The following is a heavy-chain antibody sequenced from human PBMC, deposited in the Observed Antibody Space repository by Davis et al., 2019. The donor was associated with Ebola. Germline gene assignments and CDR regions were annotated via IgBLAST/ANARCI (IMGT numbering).Heavy chain of an antibody. D-gene: IGHD5-18*01. Sequence: AASVKVSCKASGYTFTSYAMHWVRQAPGQRLEWMGWINAGNGNTKYSQKFQGRVTITRDTSASTAYMELRSLRSDDTAVYYCARDEGRYSYGRWFDPWGQGTLVTVSS. CDR3: ARDEGRYSYGRWFDP. CDR2: INAGNGNT. CDR1: GYTFTSYA. V-gene: IGHV1-3*01. J-gene: IGHJ5*02.